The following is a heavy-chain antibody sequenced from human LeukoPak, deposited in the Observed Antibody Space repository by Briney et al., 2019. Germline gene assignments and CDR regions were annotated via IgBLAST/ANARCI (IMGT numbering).Heavy chain of an antibody. V-gene: IGHV4-34*01. J-gene: IGHJ6*03. D-gene: IGHD2-2*02. CDR1: GGSFSGYY. CDR3: ARGSTVPRLGGKAIRGYYYYMDV. Sequence: SETLSLTCAIYGGSFSGYYWSWNCQPPSPAMERIGEINNSESTNYNTSLKSRVTISVDTSKNQFSLKLSSVTAADTAVYYCARGSTVPRLGGKAIRGYYYYMDVWGKGTTVTVSS. CDR2: INNSEST.